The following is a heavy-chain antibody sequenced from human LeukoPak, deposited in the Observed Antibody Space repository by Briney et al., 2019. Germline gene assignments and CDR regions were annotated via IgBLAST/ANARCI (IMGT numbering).Heavy chain of an antibody. J-gene: IGHJ4*02. CDR3: ATYDILTGYSPGY. V-gene: IGHV4-4*02. CDR1: GGSISSSNW. Sequence: PSGTLSLTCAVSGGSISSSNWWSWVRPPPGKGLEWIGEIYHSGSTNYNPSPKSRVTISVDKSKNQFSLKLSSVTAADTAVYYCATYDILTGYSPGYWGQGTLVTVSS. D-gene: IGHD3-9*01. CDR2: IYHSGST.